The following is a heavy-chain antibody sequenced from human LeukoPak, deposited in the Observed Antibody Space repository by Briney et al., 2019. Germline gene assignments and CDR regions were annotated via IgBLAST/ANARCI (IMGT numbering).Heavy chain of an antibody. Sequence: ASVKVSCKASGYTFTSYAMNWVRQAPGQGLEWMGWTNTNTGNPTYAQGFTGRFVFSLDTSVSTAYLQISSLKAEDTAVYYCARAELLWFGELFGYPDCWGRGTLVTVSS. CDR3: ARAELLWFGELFGYPDC. D-gene: IGHD3-10*01. V-gene: IGHV7-4-1*02. J-gene: IGHJ4*02. CDR2: TNTNTGNP. CDR1: GYTFTSYA.